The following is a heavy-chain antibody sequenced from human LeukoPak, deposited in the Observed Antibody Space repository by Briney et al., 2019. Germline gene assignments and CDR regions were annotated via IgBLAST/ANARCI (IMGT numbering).Heavy chain of an antibody. CDR1: GGSISSGGYY. CDR2: IYYSGST. V-gene: IGHV4-30-4*08. Sequence: TSETLSLTCTVSGGSISSGGYYWSWIRQPPGKGLEWIGYIYYSGSTYYNPSLKSRVTISVDTSKNQFSLKLSSVTAADTAVSYCARDDSSGYRYGAFDIWGQGTMVTVSS. J-gene: IGHJ3*02. CDR3: ARDDSSGYRYGAFDI. D-gene: IGHD3-22*01.